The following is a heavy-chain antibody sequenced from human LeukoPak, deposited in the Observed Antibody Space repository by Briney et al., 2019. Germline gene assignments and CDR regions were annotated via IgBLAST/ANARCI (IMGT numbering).Heavy chain of an antibody. Sequence: SETLSLTCAVYGGSFSGYYWSWIRQPPGKGLEWIGEINHSGSTNYNPSLKSRVTISVDTSKNQFSLKLSSVTAADTAVYYCARALGIVGATADYWGQGTLVTVSS. V-gene: IGHV4-34*01. J-gene: IGHJ4*02. D-gene: IGHD1-26*01. CDR2: INHSGST. CDR1: GGSFSGYY. CDR3: ARALGIVGATADY.